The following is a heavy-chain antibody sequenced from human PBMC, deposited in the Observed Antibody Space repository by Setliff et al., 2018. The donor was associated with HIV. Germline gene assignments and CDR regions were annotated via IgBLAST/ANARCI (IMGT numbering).Heavy chain of an antibody. CDR1: GGSISSYY. Sequence: SETLSLTCTVSGGSISSYYWSWIRQPAGKGLEWIGRFYTSGSTNYDPSLKSRVTMSVDTSKNQFSLKVRYVTAADTAIYYCAREIWGQVAHVPYGMDVWGQGTTVTVSS. CDR3: AREIWGQVAHVPYGMDV. CDR2: FYTSGST. J-gene: IGHJ6*02. V-gene: IGHV4-4*07. D-gene: IGHD5-12*01.